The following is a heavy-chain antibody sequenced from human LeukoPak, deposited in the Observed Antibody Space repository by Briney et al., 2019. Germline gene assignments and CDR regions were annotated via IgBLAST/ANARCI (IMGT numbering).Heavy chain of an antibody. CDR3: ARGYDILTGYYRTRSWFDP. CDR1: GYTFTSYD. J-gene: IGHJ5*02. Sequence: AASVKVSCKASGYTFTSYDINWVRQATGQGLEWMGWMNPNSGNTGYAQKFQGRVTMTRNTSISTAYMELSSLRPEDTAVYYCARGYDILTGYYRTRSWFDPWGQGTLVTVSS. V-gene: IGHV1-8*01. D-gene: IGHD3-9*01. CDR2: MNPNSGNT.